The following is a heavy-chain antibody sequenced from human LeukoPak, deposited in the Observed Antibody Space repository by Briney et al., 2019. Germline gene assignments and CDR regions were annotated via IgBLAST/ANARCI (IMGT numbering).Heavy chain of an antibody. J-gene: IGHJ4*02. CDR2: IKTKTDGGTP. CDR3: TTYRVGEQWMIPNY. Sequence: GRSLRLSCAASGFTFSSYGMHWVRQAPGKGLEWVGRIKTKTDGGTPDYAAPVKGRFTISRDDSRNTLYLQMNSLKTEDTAVYYCTTYRVGEQWMIPNYWGQGTLVTVSS. D-gene: IGHD6-19*01. V-gene: IGHV3-15*01. CDR1: GFTFSSYG.